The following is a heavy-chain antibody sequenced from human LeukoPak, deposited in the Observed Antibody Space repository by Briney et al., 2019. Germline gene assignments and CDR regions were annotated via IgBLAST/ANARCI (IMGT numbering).Heavy chain of an antibody. J-gene: IGHJ4*02. D-gene: IGHD3-10*01. V-gene: IGHV4-34*01. CDR1: GGSFSGYY. CDR3: ARERKYYYGSGSQTFDY. Sequence: SETLSLTCAVYGGSFSGYYWSWIRQPPGKGLEWIGEINHSGSTNYNPSLKSRVTISVDTSKNQFSLKLSSVTAADTAVYYCARERKYYYGSGSQTFDYWGQGTLGTVSS. CDR2: INHSGST.